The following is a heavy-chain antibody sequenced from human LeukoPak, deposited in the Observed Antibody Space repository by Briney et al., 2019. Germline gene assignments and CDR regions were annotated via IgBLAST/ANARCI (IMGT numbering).Heavy chain of an antibody. J-gene: IGHJ5*02. Sequence: GGPLRLSCAASGFDFSRYSMNWVRQAPGKGLEWVSTISNHGFDIYYAASLKGRLTISRDNAENTVYLEMSDLRVEDTALYYCTKDSIIVNSWGFDPWGQGTLVTVSS. V-gene: IGHV3-21*01. CDR3: TKDSIIVNSWGFDP. CDR2: ISNHGFDI. D-gene: IGHD2-2*01. CDR1: GFDFSRYS.